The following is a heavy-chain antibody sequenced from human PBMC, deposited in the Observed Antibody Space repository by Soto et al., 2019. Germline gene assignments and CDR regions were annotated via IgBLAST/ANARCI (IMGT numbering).Heavy chain of an antibody. J-gene: IGHJ4*02. CDR3: EKTSTSGTRFDY. V-gene: IGHV4-4*02. CDR1: GGSISSSNW. Sequence: QVQLQESGPGLVKPSGTLCLTCAVSGGSISSSNWWSWVRQPPVKGLEWIGEVYHSGSTNYNPSFKSRVDMSVDKSKNQCSLKLNSVTAADTALYYCEKTSTSGTRFDYWGQGSLVTVSS. CDR2: VYHSGST. D-gene: IGHD1-1*01.